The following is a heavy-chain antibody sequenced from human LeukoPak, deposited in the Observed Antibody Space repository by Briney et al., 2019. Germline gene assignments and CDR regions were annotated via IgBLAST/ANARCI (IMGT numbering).Heavy chain of an antibody. Sequence: SETLSLTCTVSGYSISSGYYWGWIRQPPGKGLEWIGSIYHSGSTYYNPSLKSRVTISVDTSKNQFSLKLSSVTAADTAVYYCARTLRYSWFRGWFDPWGQGTLVTVSS. CDR1: GYSISSGYY. J-gene: IGHJ5*02. CDR2: IYHSGST. D-gene: IGHD1-20*01. V-gene: IGHV4-38-2*02. CDR3: ARTLRYSWFRGWFDP.